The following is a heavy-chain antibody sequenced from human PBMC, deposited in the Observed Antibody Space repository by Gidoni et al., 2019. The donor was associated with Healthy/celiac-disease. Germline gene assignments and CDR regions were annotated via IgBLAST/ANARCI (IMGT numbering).Heavy chain of an antibody. J-gene: IGHJ6*03. CDR3: ARDLPLDCTGGVCYRGNYYYYMDV. Sequence: QVQLVQSGAEVKKPGASVKVSCKASGYTFTSYGISWVRQSPGQGLEWMGWISAYNGNTNYAQKLQGRVTMTTDTSTSTAYMELRSLRSDDTAVYYCARDLPLDCTGGVCYRGNYYYYMDVWGKGTTVTVSS. V-gene: IGHV1-18*01. CDR1: GYTFTSYG. CDR2: ISAYNGNT. D-gene: IGHD2-8*02.